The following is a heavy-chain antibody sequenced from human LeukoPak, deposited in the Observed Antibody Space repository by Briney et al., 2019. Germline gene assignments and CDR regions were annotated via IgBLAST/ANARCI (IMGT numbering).Heavy chain of an antibody. CDR1: GFTFSSYA. J-gene: IGHJ4*02. CDR2: IRISGDSS. V-gene: IGHV3-23*01. D-gene: IGHD1-1*01. Sequence: GGSLRLSCAASGFTFSSYAMSWVRQAPGKGLEWVSGIRISGDSSYYADSVKGRFSISRDNSNNTLYLQMNSLRAEDTAVYYCAKDLTNWNVDYWGQGTLVTVSS. CDR3: AKDLTNWNVDY.